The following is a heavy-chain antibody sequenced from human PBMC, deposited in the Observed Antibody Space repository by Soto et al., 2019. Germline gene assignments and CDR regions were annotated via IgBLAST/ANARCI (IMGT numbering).Heavy chain of an antibody. J-gene: IGHJ4*02. CDR1: GFTFTSSA. Sequence: ASVKVSCKASGFTFTSSAMQWVRQARGQRLEWIGWIVVGSGNANYAQKFQERVTITRDMSTSTAYMELSSLRSKDTAVYYCAADLEYYDSSGYYRSQNYWGQGTLVTVSS. CDR3: AADLEYYDSSGYYRSQNY. D-gene: IGHD3-22*01. CDR2: IVVGSGNA. V-gene: IGHV1-58*02.